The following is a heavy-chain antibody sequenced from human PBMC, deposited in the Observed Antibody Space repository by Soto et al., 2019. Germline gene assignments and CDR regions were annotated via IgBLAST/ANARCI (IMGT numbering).Heavy chain of an antibody. D-gene: IGHD3-3*01. CDR3: AKKVYDFWSGYRPHNWSYP. CDR1: GVTFSSYA. V-gene: IGHV3-23*01. Sequence: GGSLRLSCAASGVTFSSYAMSWVRQAPGKGLEWVSAISGSGGSTYYADSVKGRFTISRDNSKNTLYLQMNSLRAEDTAVYYCAKKVYDFWSGYRPHNWSYPWGQGTLVSVSS. J-gene: IGHJ5*02. CDR2: ISGSGGST.